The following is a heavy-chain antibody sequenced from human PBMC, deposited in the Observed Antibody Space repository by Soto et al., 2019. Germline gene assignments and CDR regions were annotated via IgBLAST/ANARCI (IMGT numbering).Heavy chain of an antibody. CDR1: GYSISSGSY. CDR2: IYHGGTT. V-gene: IGHV4-38-2*02. Sequence: SETLSLTCTVSGYSISSGSYWGWIRQPPGKGPEWIASIYHGGTTFYNPSLKSRVTVSVDKSNNQFSLKLRSVTAADTAVYYCAKAHVMVVAGSPFDYWGNGTLVTVSS. CDR3: AKAHVMVVAGSPFDY. J-gene: IGHJ4*01. D-gene: IGHD6-19*01.